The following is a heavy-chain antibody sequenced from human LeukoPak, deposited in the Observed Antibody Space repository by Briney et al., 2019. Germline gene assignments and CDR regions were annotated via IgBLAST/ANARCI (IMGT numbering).Heavy chain of an antibody. Sequence: GGSLRLSCAASGFTFDNYRMSWVRQAPGKGLEWVSTVNADGGNTYYADSVKGRFTISGDNSKSTLILQMSSLRVEDTALYYCTKRVKYGGTWDHFADWGQGTLVTVSS. D-gene: IGHD1-26*01. CDR1: GFTFDNYR. V-gene: IGHV3-23*01. J-gene: IGHJ4*02. CDR3: TKRVKYGGTWDHFAD. CDR2: VNADGGNT.